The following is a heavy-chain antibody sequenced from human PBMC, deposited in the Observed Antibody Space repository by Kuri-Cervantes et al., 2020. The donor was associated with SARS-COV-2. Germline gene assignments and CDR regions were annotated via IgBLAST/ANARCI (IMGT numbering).Heavy chain of an antibody. CDR2: IYYSGST. CDR3: ARELTNWGSGGSAYDAFDI. V-gene: IGHV4-39*07. CDR1: GGSISSSNYY. Sequence: SETLSLTCTVSGGSISSSNYYWGWIRQPPGKGLEWIGSIYYSGSTHYNPSLKSRVSISVDTSKNQFSLKLSSVTAADTAVYYCARELTNWGSGGSAYDAFDIWGQGTMVTVSS. D-gene: IGHD7-27*01. J-gene: IGHJ3*02.